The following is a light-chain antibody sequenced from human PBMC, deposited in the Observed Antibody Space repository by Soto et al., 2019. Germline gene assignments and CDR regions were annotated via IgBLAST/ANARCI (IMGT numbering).Light chain of an antibody. V-gene: IGLV2-14*01. J-gene: IGLJ1*01. CDR1: SSDVGGYNY. CDR2: EVS. CDR3: SSYPSSNTLHV. Sequence: QSVLTQPASVSGSPGQSITISCTGTSSDVGGYNYVSWFQQHPGKAPKLMIFEVSDRPSGISNRFSGSKSGTTASLTISGLQAEDEADYYCSSYPSSNTLHVFGNGTKVTVL.